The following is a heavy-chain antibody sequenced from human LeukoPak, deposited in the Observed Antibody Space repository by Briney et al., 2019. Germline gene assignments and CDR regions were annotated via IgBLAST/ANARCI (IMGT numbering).Heavy chain of an antibody. CDR3: ARPRAVVPAATFDY. CDR1: GFTSSSYS. CDR2: ISSSSSTK. V-gene: IGHV3-48*04. J-gene: IGHJ4*02. D-gene: IGHD2-2*01. Sequence: GGSLRLSCAAYGFTSSSYSMNWVRQAPGKGLEWVSYISSSSSTKYYADSVKGRFTISRDNAKNLLYLEMNSLRAEDTAVYYCARPRAVVPAATFDYWGQGTLVTVSS.